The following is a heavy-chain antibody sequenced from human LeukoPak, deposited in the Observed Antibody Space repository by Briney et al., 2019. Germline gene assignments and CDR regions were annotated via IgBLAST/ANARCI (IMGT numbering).Heavy chain of an antibody. V-gene: IGHV1-8*01. CDR2: MYPNSGNT. CDR1: GYTFTIYD. CDR3: ARARYSSGWYMKFFGDYFDY. D-gene: IGHD6-19*01. J-gene: IGHJ4*02. Sequence: GASVKVSCKASGYTFTIYDINWVRQAPGQRVEWMGWMYPNSGNTGDAQKFQGRATMSRNTSISTVYMELSSLRSDDTAVYYCARARYSSGWYMKFFGDYFDYWGQGTLVTVSS.